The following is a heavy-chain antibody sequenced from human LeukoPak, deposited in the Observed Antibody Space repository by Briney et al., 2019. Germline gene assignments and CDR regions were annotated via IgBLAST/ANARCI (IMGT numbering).Heavy chain of an antibody. CDR3: AKDRRGNYYDSSGYFY. Sequence: GGSLRLSCAASGFTFSSYGMHWVRQAPGKGLEWVSAISGSGGSTYYADSVKGRFTISRDNSKNTLYLQMNSLRAEDTAVYYCAKDRRGNYYDSSGYFYWGQGTLVTVSS. CDR1: GFTFSSYG. CDR2: ISGSGGST. J-gene: IGHJ4*02. V-gene: IGHV3-23*01. D-gene: IGHD3-22*01.